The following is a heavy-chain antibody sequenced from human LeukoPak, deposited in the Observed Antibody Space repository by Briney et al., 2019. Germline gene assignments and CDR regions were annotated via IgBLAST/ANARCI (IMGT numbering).Heavy chain of an antibody. J-gene: IGHJ4*02. Sequence: GGSLRLSCAASGFTVSSNYMSWVRQAPGKGPEWVSVIYSGGSTYYADSVKGRFTISRDNSKNTLYLQMNSLRAEDTAVYYCARGRSTSYDFWSGYDYFDYWGQGTLVTVSS. D-gene: IGHD3-3*01. CDR1: GFTVSSNY. V-gene: IGHV3-66*01. CDR2: IYSGGST. CDR3: ARGRSTSYDFWSGYDYFDY.